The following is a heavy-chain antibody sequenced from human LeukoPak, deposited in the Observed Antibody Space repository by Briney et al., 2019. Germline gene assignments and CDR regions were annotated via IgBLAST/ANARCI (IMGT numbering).Heavy chain of an antibody. CDR1: GGSIGSYY. D-gene: IGHD1-14*01. V-gene: IGHV4-59*08. J-gene: IGHJ2*01. Sequence: PSETLSLTCTVSGGSIGSYYWSWIRQPPGKGLEYIGYIYYSENTNSNPSLNSRVTISVDTSKNQFSLKLSSVTAADTAVYYCARRGSGASLEYYFDLWGRGTLVTVSS. CDR2: IYYSENT. CDR3: ARRGSGASLEYYFDL.